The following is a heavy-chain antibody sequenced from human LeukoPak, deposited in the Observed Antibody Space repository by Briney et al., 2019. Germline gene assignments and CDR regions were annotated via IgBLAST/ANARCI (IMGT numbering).Heavy chain of an antibody. V-gene: IGHV3-30*18. CDR3: AKDQSYSYGSWSFGS. CDR1: GFTFSRYD. Sequence: PGRSLRLSCAASGFTFSRYDMHWVRQAPGKGLEWVAAILYDGSNKFYADSVKGRFTISRDNFNNTLYLQMDNLRAEDTAVYYCAKDQSYSYGSWSFGSWGQGTLVSVSS. D-gene: IGHD5-18*01. J-gene: IGHJ4*02. CDR2: ILYDGSNK.